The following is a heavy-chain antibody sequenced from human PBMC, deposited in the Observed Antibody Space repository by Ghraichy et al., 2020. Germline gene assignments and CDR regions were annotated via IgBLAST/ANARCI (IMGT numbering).Heavy chain of an antibody. V-gene: IGHV1-8*01. CDR2: MNPNSGNT. Sequence: ASVKVSCKASGYTFTSYDINWVRQATGQGLEWMGWMNPNSGNTGYAQKFQGRVTMTRNTSISTAYMELSSLRSEDTAVYYCARGGVDTAMVKKKKGRVYYFDYWGQGTLVTVSS. CDR1: GYTFTSYD. J-gene: IGHJ4*02. D-gene: IGHD5-18*01. CDR3: ARGGVDTAMVKKKKGRVYYFDY.